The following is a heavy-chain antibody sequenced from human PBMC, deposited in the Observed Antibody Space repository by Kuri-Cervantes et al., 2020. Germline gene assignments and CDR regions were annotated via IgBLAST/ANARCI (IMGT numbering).Heavy chain of an antibody. CDR1: GFTVSSSY. Sequence: GESLKISCAASGFTVSSSYTTWVRRAPGKGLGWVSVSYSGGSTCYADSVKGRFIISRDNSKNTLYVQLSSLRIEDTAVYYCAGGRRPYYYDSPGDYWGQGTLVTVSS. J-gene: IGHJ4*02. D-gene: IGHD3-22*01. CDR2: SYSGGST. CDR3: AGGRRPYYYDSPGDY. V-gene: IGHV3-66*02.